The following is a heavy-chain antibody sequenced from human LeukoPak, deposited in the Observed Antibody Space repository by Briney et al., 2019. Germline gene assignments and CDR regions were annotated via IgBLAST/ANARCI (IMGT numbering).Heavy chain of an antibody. Sequence: GGSLRLSCAASGFTFSSYAMTWVRQAPGKGLEWVSGISGSGGSTYYADSVKGRFTISRDNSKNTLYLQMNSLRAEDTAVYYCAKGIDFWSGYYPENWFDPWGQGTLVTVSS. V-gene: IGHV3-23*01. J-gene: IGHJ5*02. CDR3: AKGIDFWSGYYPENWFDP. D-gene: IGHD3-3*01. CDR2: ISGSGGST. CDR1: GFTFSSYA.